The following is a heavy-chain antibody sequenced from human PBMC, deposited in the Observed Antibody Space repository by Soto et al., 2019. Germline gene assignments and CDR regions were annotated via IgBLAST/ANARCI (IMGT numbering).Heavy chain of an antibody. J-gene: IGHJ6*04. CDR2: INKDGSEK. CDR3: VREIASRL. Sequence: EVQVVESGGGLVQPGGSLRLSCAASGFTFTSYWMTWVRQAPGRGLEWVANINKDGSEKSYVDSLKGRFTSSRDNAKTSLYLQMNSLRADDTAVYYCVREIASRLWGKGTTVIVSS. D-gene: IGHD2-21*01. V-gene: IGHV3-7*01. CDR1: GFTFTSYW.